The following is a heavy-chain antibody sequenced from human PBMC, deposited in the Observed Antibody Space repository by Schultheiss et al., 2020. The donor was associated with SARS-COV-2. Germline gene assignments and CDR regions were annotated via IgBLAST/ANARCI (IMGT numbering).Heavy chain of an antibody. V-gene: IGHV4-59*08. J-gene: IGHJ4*02. CDR1: GFTFSSYE. Sequence: GSLRLSCAASGFTFSSYEMNWVRQAPGKGLEWIGSIYYSGSTNYNPSLKSRVTISVDTSKNQFSLKLSSVTAADTAVYYCASLDGYYLPSDWGQGTLVTVSS. CDR3: ASLDGYYLPSD. CDR2: IYYSGST. D-gene: IGHD5-24*01.